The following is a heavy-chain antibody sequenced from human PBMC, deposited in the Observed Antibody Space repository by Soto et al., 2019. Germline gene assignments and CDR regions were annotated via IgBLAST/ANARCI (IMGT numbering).Heavy chain of an antibody. Sequence: PSETLSLTFAVSGGSISSRNWLIWVRQPPGKGLEWIGEIYHSGSTNYNPSLKSRVTISVDKSKTQFSLKLSSVTAADTAVYYCASAYSSSWYLDYWGQGTLVTVSS. CDR2: IYHSGST. CDR3: ASAYSSSWYLDY. D-gene: IGHD6-13*01. J-gene: IGHJ4*02. CDR1: GGSISSRNW. V-gene: IGHV4-4*02.